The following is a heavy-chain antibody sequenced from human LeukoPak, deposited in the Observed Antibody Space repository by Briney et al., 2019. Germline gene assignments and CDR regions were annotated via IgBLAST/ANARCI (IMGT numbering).Heavy chain of an antibody. CDR1: GFTFSSYS. CDR3: ARSTLYDILTEYYFDY. V-gene: IGHV3-21*01. J-gene: IGHJ4*02. CDR2: ISSSSSYI. Sequence: GGSLRLSCASSGFTFSSYSMNWVRQAPGKGLEWVSSISSSSSYIYYADSVKGRFTISRDNAKNSLYLQMNSLRAEDTAVYYCARSTLYDILTEYYFDYWGQGTLVTVSS. D-gene: IGHD3-9*01.